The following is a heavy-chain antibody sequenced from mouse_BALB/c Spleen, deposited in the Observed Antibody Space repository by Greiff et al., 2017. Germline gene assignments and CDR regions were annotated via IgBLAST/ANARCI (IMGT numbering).Heavy chain of an antibody. J-gene: IGHJ2*01. D-gene: IGHD2-14*01. V-gene: IGHV5-6-3*01. CDR2: INSNGGST. CDR3: ARDEDYRYDYYFDY. CDR1: GFTFSSYG. Sequence: EVKVVESGGGLVQPGGSLKLSCAASGFTFSSYGMSWVRQTPDKRLELVATINSNGGSTYYPDSVKGRFTISRDNAKNTLYLQMSSLKSEDTAMYSCARDEDYRYDYYFDYWGQGTTLTVSS.